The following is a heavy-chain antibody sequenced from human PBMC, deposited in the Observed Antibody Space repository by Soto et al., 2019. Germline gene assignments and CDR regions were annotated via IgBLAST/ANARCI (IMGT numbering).Heavy chain of an antibody. CDR2: ISGSGTTT. Sequence: PGGSLRLSCAASGFTFSSYSMSWVRLAPGKGLEWVSTISGSGTTTYYADSVKGRFTISRDNSKNTLYLQMNSLRAEDTAVYYCVKGPHSASGYYYMDVWGKGTTVTVSS. D-gene: IGHD3-10*01. J-gene: IGHJ6*03. V-gene: IGHV3-23*01. CDR1: GFTFSSYS. CDR3: VKGPHSASGYYYMDV.